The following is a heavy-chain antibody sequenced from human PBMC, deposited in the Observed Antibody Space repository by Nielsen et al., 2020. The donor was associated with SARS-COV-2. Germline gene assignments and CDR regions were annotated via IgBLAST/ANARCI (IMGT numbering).Heavy chain of an antibody. CDR3: AKDIGTFRFTGMDV. J-gene: IGHJ6*02. Sequence: LSLTCAASGFNFHDYTMYWVRRVPGKGLQWLSLISWDGSAPAYADSVKGRFTISRDNSKNSLYLQMNSLMTDDSALYYCAKDIGTFRFTGMDVWGQGTTVTVSS. CDR1: GFNFHDYT. D-gene: IGHD3-3*01. CDR2: ISWDGSAP. V-gene: IGHV3-43*01.